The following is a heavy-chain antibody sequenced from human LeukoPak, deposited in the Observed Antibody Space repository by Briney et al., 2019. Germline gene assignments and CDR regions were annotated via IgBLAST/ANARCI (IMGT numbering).Heavy chain of an antibody. CDR1: GGSISSSSYY. V-gene: IGHV4-39*07. CDR3: ARDRPYDSSDEAFDI. J-gene: IGHJ3*02. D-gene: IGHD3-22*01. Sequence: KSSETLSLTCTVSGGSISSSSYYWGWIRQPPGKGLEWIGSIYYSGSTYYNPSLKSRVTISVDTSKNQFSLKLRSVTAADTAVYYCARDRPYDSSDEAFDIWGQGTMVTVSS. CDR2: IYYSGST.